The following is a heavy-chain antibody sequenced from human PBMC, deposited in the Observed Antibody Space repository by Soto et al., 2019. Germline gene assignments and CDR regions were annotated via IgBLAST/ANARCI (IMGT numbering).Heavy chain of an antibody. CDR2: IYYSGST. CDR1: GGSISSYY. V-gene: IGHV4-59*01. J-gene: IGHJ6*02. Sequence: QVQLQESGPGLVKPSETLSLTCTVSGGSISSYYWSWIRQPPGKGLEWIGYIYYSGSTNYNPSLKSRVTIPVDTPKNHFPLKLGSGTAADTAVYYWARGKSTSWHRPGYYGMDVGGQGTTVTVSS. CDR3: ARGKSTSWHRPGYYGMDV. D-gene: IGHD6-13*01.